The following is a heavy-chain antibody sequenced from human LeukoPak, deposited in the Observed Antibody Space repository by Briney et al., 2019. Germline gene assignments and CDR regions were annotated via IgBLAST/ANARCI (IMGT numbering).Heavy chain of an antibody. Sequence: GGSLRLFCAATGFTFSGAGIHWVRQASGKGLEWVGRIRSKGNGYATAYAASVKGRFTIYRDDSKNTAYLQTNSLKAEDTAVYYCTRLTEGGQVVRAFDLWGQGT. CDR2: IRSKGNGYAT. J-gene: IGHJ3*01. CDR3: TRLTEGGQVVRAFDL. V-gene: IGHV3-73*01. CDR1: GFTFSGAG. D-gene: IGHD2-2*01.